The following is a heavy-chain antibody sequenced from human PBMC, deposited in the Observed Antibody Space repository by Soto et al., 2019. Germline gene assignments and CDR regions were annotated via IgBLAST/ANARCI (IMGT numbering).Heavy chain of an antibody. Sequence: GGSLRLSCGASGFAFTNYWMHWVRQAPGQGLVWVSRISPDGRTTTYADSVKGRFTVSRDNAKNTVFLQMNSLGVEDTAVYYCVRGPVDGAHGRFDPWGQGILVTVSS. CDR3: VRGPVDGAHGRFDP. D-gene: IGHD2-8*01. J-gene: IGHJ5*02. CDR1: GFAFTNYW. CDR2: ISPDGRTT. V-gene: IGHV3-74*03.